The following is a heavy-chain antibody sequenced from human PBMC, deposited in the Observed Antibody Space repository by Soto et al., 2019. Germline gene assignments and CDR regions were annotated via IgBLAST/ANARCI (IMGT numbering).Heavy chain of an antibody. CDR2: FDPEDGET. V-gene: IGHV1-24*01. Sequence: QVQLVQSGAEVKKPGASVKVSCKVSGYTLTELSMHWVRQAPGKGLEWMGGFDPEDGETIYAQKFQGRVTMTEDTSTDTAYMELSSLRSEDTAVYYCATSQRVPGYCSSTSCEPPKNWFDPWGQGTLVTVSS. J-gene: IGHJ5*02. CDR1: GYTLTELS. D-gene: IGHD2-2*01. CDR3: ATSQRVPGYCSSTSCEPPKNWFDP.